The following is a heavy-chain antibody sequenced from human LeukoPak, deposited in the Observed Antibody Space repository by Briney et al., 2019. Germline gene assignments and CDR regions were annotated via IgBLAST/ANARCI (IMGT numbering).Heavy chain of an antibody. CDR1: GYTFTGYY. Sequence: ASVKVSCKASGYTFTGYYMHRVRQAPGQGLEWMGWINLNSGGTNYAQKFQGRVTMTRDTSISTANMELSRQRSDDTAVYYCARPYCSSTSCPEELFDPWGQGTLVTVSS. J-gene: IGHJ5*02. V-gene: IGHV1-2*02. D-gene: IGHD2-2*01. CDR2: INLNSGGT. CDR3: ARPYCSSTSCPEELFDP.